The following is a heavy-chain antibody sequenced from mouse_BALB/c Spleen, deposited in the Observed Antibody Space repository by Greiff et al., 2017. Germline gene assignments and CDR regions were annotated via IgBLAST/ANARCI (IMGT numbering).Heavy chain of an antibody. V-gene: IGHV5-17*02. J-gene: IGHJ4*01. D-gene: IGHD1-1*01. CDR1: GFTFSSFG. CDR3: ARGDYYGSRDYAMDY. CDR2: ISSGSSTI. Sequence: EVHLVESGGGLVQPGGSLKLSCAASGFTFSSFGMHWVRQAPEKGLEWVAYISSGSSTIYYADTVKGRFTISRDNPKNTLFLQMTSLRSEDTAMYYCARGDYYGSRDYAMDYWGQGTSVTVSS.